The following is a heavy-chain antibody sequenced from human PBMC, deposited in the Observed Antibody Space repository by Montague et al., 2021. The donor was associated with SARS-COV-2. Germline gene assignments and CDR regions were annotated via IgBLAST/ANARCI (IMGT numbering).Heavy chain of an antibody. D-gene: IGHD3-22*01. CDR1: GGSISSGSYY. CDR2: IYTSGSA. V-gene: IGHV4-61*02. Sequence: TLSLTCTVSGGSISSGSYYWTWIRQPAGKGLEWIGRIYTSGSANYNASLKSRVTISLDTSKNQFSLKLSSVIAADTAVYYCARDRERYDASDYSGVYYYYGMDVWGQGTTVTVSS. CDR3: ARDRERYDASDYSGVYYYYGMDV. J-gene: IGHJ6*02.